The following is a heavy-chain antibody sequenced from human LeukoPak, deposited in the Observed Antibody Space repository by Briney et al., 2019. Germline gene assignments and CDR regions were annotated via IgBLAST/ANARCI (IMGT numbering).Heavy chain of an antibody. Sequence: GGSLRLSCAASGFTFSSYSMNWVRQAPGKGLEWVSSISSSSSYIYYADSVKGRFTISRDNAKNSLYLQMNSLRAEDTAVYYCARDSHPPSGYDFGGYYFDYWGQGTLVTVSS. D-gene: IGHD5-12*01. CDR1: GFTFSSYS. CDR3: ARDSHPPSGYDFGGYYFDY. J-gene: IGHJ4*02. CDR2: ISSSSSYI. V-gene: IGHV3-21*04.